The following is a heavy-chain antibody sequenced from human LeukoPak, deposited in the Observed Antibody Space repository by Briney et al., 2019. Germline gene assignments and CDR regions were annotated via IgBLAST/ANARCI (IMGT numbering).Heavy chain of an antibody. J-gene: IGHJ4*02. Sequence: PGGSLRLSCAASGFAVSDYYMNWIRQAPGKGLEWVSYISSSSTYTNYADSVKGRFTISRDNAKNSLYLQMNSLRAEDTAVYYCARLLGGMILAAYWGQGTLVSVSS. CDR1: GFAVSDYY. V-gene: IGHV3-11*03. CDR2: ISSSSTYT. CDR3: ARLLGGMILAAY. D-gene: IGHD3-22*01.